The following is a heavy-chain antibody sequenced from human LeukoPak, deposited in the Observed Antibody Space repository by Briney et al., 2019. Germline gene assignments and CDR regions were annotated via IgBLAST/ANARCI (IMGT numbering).Heavy chain of an antibody. J-gene: IGHJ4*02. CDR1: GFTFSNYG. D-gene: IGHD2-21*02. Sequence: PGGSLRLSCAASGFTFSNYGIHWVRQAPGKGLEWVAAISYDGKNKHYTDSVKGRFTLSRDNSKNTLYLQMTSLRGDDTAVYYCAKGGDFTGTDCYYFDYWGQGTSVTVSS. V-gene: IGHV3-30*18. CDR2: ISYDGKNK. CDR3: AKGGDFTGTDCYYFDY.